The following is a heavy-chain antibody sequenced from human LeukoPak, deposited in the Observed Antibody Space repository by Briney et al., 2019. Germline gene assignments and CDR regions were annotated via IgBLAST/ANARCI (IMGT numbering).Heavy chain of an antibody. CDR3: ARHDWYNSGWYFGRGFDY. CDR1: GGSISSSSYY. D-gene: IGHD6-19*01. V-gene: IGHV4-39*01. CDR2: IYYSGST. Sequence: SETLSLTCTVSGGSISSSSYYWGWIRQPPGKGLEWIGSIYYSGSTYYNPSLKSRVTISVDTSKNQFSLKLSSVTAADTAVYYCARHDWYNSGWYFGRGFDYWGQGTLVTVSS. J-gene: IGHJ4*02.